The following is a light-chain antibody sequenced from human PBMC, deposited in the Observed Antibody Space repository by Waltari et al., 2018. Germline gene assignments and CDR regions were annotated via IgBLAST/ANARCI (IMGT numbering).Light chain of an antibody. CDR1: PSILSSSNNKNF. CDR2: WAS. V-gene: IGKV4-1*01. Sequence: DVVLAQSPDSLRVSLGERATINCKSSPSILSSSNNKNFLAWYHHKAGHPPKLLFPWASTRESGVPDRFSASGSGSDFTLTISSLQAEDVAVYFCQQYFTFPGTFGPGTKVDI. J-gene: IGKJ3*01. CDR3: QQYFTFPGT.